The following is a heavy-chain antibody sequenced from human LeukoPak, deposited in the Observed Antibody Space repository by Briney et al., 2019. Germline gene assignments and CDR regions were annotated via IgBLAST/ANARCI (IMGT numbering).Heavy chain of an antibody. V-gene: IGHV4-59*08. CDR1: GGSISNYY. Sequence: SETLSLTCTVSGGSISNYYWSWIRQPPGKGLEWIGYIDHSGSTKYNPSLRSRVTISADTSKSQISLKLRSVSAADTAVYYCATLAGESWGQGTLVTVSS. CDR3: ATLAGES. CDR2: IDHSGST. D-gene: IGHD1-26*01. J-gene: IGHJ5*02.